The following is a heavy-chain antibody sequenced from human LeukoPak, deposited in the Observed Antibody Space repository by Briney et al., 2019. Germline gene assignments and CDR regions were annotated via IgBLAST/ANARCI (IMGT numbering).Heavy chain of an antibody. V-gene: IGHV3-74*01. D-gene: IGHD3/OR15-3a*01. CDR3: ATSKDGLGDY. CDR2: ITTDGSDS. Sequence: GGSLRLSCAASGFTFSSYWMSWVRQAPGKGLEWLSRITTDGSDSGYAHPVKGRFTVSRDNAKNTLYLQMNSLRVEDTAMYYCATSKDGLGDYWGRGTLVTVSS. J-gene: IGHJ4*02. CDR1: GFTFSSYW.